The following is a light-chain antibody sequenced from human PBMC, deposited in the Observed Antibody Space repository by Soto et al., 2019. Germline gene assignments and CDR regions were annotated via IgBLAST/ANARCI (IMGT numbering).Light chain of an antibody. CDR1: LSVSVY. Sequence: VVLTQSPAPLSLSTGARATLSCRTSLSVSVYLDWYQQKPGQAPRLLISDASNRATGIPARFSGSGSGTDFTLTISSLEPEDFAVYYCQHRMNWPLTFGQGTRLEIK. V-gene: IGKV3-11*01. CDR2: DAS. CDR3: QHRMNWPLT. J-gene: IGKJ5*01.